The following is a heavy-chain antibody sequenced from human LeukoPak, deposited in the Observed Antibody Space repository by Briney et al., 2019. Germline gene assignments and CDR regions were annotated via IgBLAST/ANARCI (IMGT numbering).Heavy chain of an antibody. CDR2: TYYRSRWYN. Sequence: SQTLSLTCAISGDSVSSNSATWNWIRQSPSRGLEWLGRTYYRSRWYNDYAVSVKSRITINPDTSKYQFSLQLNSVTPEDTAVYYCARRYCSGGSCPFDYWGQGTLVTVSS. J-gene: IGHJ4*02. CDR3: ARRYCSGGSCPFDY. D-gene: IGHD2-15*01. V-gene: IGHV6-1*01. CDR1: GDSVSSNSAT.